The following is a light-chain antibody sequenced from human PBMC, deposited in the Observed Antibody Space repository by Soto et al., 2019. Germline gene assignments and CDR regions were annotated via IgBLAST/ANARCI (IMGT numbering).Light chain of an antibody. J-gene: IGKJ5*01. CDR2: SAF. CDR3: QQSYSTPPIT. V-gene: IGKV1-39*01. Sequence: DIQMTQSPSSLSASVGHRVTITCRPSQSITSYLNWYQQKPGKAPNLLIYSAFSLESGVPSRFSGSGSGTDYTLTISSLQPEDFATYYCQQSYSTPPITFGQGTRLEIK. CDR1: QSITSY.